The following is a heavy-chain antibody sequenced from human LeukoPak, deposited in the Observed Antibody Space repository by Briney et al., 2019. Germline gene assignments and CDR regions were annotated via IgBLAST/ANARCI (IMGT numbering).Heavy chain of an antibody. V-gene: IGHV1-46*01. J-gene: IGHJ6*02. Sequence: ASVKVSCRASGYTFTSYYMHWVRQAPGQGLEWMGIINPSGGSTSYAQKFQGRVTMTRDTSTSTVYMELSSLRSEDTAVYYCATYYGSGSYYNYYYYYGMDVWGQGTTVTVSS. CDR3: ATYYGSGSYYNYYYYYGMDV. CDR1: GYTFTSYY. D-gene: IGHD3-10*01. CDR2: INPSGGST.